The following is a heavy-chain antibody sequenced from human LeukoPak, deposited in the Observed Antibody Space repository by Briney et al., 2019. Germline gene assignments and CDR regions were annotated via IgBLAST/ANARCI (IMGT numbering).Heavy chain of an antibody. Sequence: GGSLRLSCVASGFTFSSYSMNWVRQAPGKGLEWVSSISSSSSYIYYADSVKGRFTISRDNAKNSLYLQMNSLRAEDTAVYYCARDGQRGGRRGYYYYYYMDVWGKGTTVTVSS. D-gene: IGHD3-10*01. V-gene: IGHV3-21*01. CDR3: ARDGQRGGRRGYYYYYYMDV. CDR1: GFTFSSYS. J-gene: IGHJ6*03. CDR2: ISSSSSYI.